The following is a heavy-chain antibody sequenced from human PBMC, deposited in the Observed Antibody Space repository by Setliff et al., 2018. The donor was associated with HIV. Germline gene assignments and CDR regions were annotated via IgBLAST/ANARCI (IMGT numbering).Heavy chain of an antibody. CDR3: TREQWSPLMAYDI. J-gene: IGHJ3*02. CDR2: INGDGSDT. D-gene: IGHD6-19*01. Sequence: GGSLRLSCAASGFTFSSYWMHWVRQAPGKGLVYVSHINGDGSDTHYADTVQGRFTISRDNAKNSLYLQMNSLRVEDTAIYYCTREQWSPLMAYDIWGQGTMVTVSS. V-gene: IGHV3-74*01. CDR1: GFTFSSYW.